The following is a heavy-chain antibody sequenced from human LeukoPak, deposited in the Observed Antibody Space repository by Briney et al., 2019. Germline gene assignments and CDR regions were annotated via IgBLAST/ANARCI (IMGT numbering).Heavy chain of an antibody. J-gene: IGHJ4*02. Sequence: SVKVSCKASGGTFSSYAISWVRQAPGQGLEWMGGIVPIFGTANYAQKFQGRVTITADESTSTAYMELSSLRSEDTAVYYCARFLDYYDSTLGYWGQGTLVTVSS. CDR2: IVPIFGTA. D-gene: IGHD3-22*01. CDR3: ARFLDYYDSTLGY. V-gene: IGHV1-69*01. CDR1: GGTFSSYA.